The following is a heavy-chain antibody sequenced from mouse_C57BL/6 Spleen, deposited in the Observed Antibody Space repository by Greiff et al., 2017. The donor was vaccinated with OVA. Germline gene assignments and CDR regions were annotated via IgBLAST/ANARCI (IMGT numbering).Heavy chain of an antibody. CDR2: IYPGDGDT. CDR1: GYAFSSYW. CDR3: ARGGLLRDYAMDY. Sequence: VMLVESGAELVKPGASVKISCKASGYAFSSYWMNWVKQRPGKGLEWIGQIYPGDGDTNYNGKFKGKATLTADKSSSTAYMQLSSLTSEDSAVYFCARGGLLRDYAMDYWGQGTSVTVSS. J-gene: IGHJ4*01. D-gene: IGHD1-1*01. V-gene: IGHV1-80*01.